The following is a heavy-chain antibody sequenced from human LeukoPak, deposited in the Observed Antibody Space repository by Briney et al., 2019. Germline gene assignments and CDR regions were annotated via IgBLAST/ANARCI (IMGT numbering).Heavy chain of an antibody. J-gene: IGHJ4*02. Sequence: GESLKISCKGSGYSFTSYCIGWVRQMPGKGLEWMGIIYHGDSDTRYSPSFQGQVTISADKSISTAYLQWSSLKASDTAMYYCASSVNYYDSSGPLMGYFDYWGQGTLVTVSS. CDR3: ASSVNYYDSSGPLMGYFDY. CDR1: GYSFTSYC. D-gene: IGHD3-22*01. CDR2: IYHGDSDT. V-gene: IGHV5-51*01.